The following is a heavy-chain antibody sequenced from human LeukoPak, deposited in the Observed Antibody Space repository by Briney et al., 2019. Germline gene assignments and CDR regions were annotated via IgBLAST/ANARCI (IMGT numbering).Heavy chain of an antibody. D-gene: IGHD2-15*01. CDR1: GDSVSRNSAT. Sequence: SQTLSLTCAISGDSVSRNSATWNWIRQSPSGGLEWLGRTYYRSKWYNDYAVSVKSRIAINPDTSKNQFSLLLHSVTSEDTAVYYCATNRLRHCSRDICYLFDFWGQGSLVTVSS. CDR3: ATNRLRHCSRDICYLFDF. V-gene: IGHV6-1*01. CDR2: TYYRSKWYN. J-gene: IGHJ4*02.